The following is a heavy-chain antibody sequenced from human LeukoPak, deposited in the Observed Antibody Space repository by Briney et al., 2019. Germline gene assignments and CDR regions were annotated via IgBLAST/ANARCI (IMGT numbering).Heavy chain of an antibody. V-gene: IGHV4-38-2*02. CDR3: ARDLAINDAFDI. CDR2: IYHSGST. CDR1: GYSISSGYY. Sequence: SETLSLTCAVSGYSISSGYYWGWIRQPPGKGLEWIGSIYHSGSTYYNPSLKSRVTMSVDTSKNQFSLKLSSVTAADTAVYYCARDLAINDAFDIWGQGTMVTVSS. J-gene: IGHJ3*02. D-gene: IGHD3-9*01.